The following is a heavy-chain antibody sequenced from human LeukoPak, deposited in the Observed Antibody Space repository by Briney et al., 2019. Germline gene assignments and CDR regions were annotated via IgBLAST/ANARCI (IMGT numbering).Heavy chain of an antibody. D-gene: IGHD4-17*01. CDR3: ARIGTVTTFDY. CDR2: IYYSGST. CDR1: GGSISSYY. J-gene: IGHJ4*02. V-gene: IGHV4-59*01. Sequence: KPSETLSLTCTVSGGSISSYYWSWIRQPPGKGLEWIGYIYYSGSTNYNPSLKSRVTISVDTSKNQFSLKLSSVTAADTAVYYCARIGTVTTFDYWGQGTLVTVSS.